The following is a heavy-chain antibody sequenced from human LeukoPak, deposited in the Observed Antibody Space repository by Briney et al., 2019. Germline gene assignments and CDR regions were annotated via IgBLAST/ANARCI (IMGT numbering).Heavy chain of an antibody. D-gene: IGHD3-22*01. CDR2: IFFSGST. CDR1: GASISNSRDY. Sequence: SETLSLTCTVSGASISNSRDYWGWIRQPPGKGLEWIGSIFFSGSTYYNPSLKSRVTISVDTSKNQFSLKLSSVTAADTAVYYCARRNYYDSSGYYYGHAFDIWGQGTMVTVSS. CDR3: ARRNYYDSSGYYYGHAFDI. V-gene: IGHV4-39*07. J-gene: IGHJ3*02.